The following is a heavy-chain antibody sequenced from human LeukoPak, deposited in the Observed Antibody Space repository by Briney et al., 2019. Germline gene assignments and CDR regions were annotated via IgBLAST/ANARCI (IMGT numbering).Heavy chain of an antibody. CDR1: GGSISSGGYY. CDR2: IYHSGST. Sequence: SETLSLTCTVSGGSISSGGYYWSWIRQPPGKGLEWIGYIYHSGSTYYNPSLKSRVTISVDRSKNQFSLKLSSVTAADTAVYYCARERPSDAFDIWGQGTMVTVSS. D-gene: IGHD6-6*01. J-gene: IGHJ3*02. V-gene: IGHV4-30-2*01. CDR3: ARERPSDAFDI.